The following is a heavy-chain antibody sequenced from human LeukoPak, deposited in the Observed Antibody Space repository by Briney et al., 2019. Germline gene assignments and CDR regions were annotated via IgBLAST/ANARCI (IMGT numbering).Heavy chain of an antibody. D-gene: IGHD3-10*01. CDR2: ISGTTI. J-gene: IGHJ5*02. CDR1: GFTFTTYS. CDR3: ARGIYDSGSYYHFP. Sequence: GGSLRLSCAASGFTFTTYSMNWVRQAPGKGLEWISYISGTTIYYADSVKGRFTISRDNAKNSLYLQMNSLRAEDTAVYYCARGIYDSGSYYHFPWGQGTLVTVSS. V-gene: IGHV3-48*04.